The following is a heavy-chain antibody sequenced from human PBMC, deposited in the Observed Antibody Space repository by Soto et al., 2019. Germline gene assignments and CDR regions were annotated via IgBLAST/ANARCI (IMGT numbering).Heavy chain of an antibody. CDR2: ISYDGSNK. J-gene: IGHJ6*02. CDR1: GFTFSSYA. CDR3: ARDLTDIVLMVYAIHPDYYYGMDV. V-gene: IGHV3-30-3*01. D-gene: IGHD2-8*01. Sequence: PGGSLRLSCAASGFTFSSYAMHWVRQAPGKGLEWVAVISYDGSNKYYADSVKGRFTISRDNSKNTLYLQMNSLRAEDTAVYYCARDLTDIVLMVYAIHPDYYYGMDVWGQGTTVTVSS.